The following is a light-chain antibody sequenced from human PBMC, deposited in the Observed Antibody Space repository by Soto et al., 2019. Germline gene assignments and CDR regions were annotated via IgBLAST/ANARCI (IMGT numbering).Light chain of an antibody. V-gene: IGLV1-51*01. J-gene: IGLJ1*01. CDR2: NNN. CDR1: SSNIRNNY. Sequence: QSVLTQPPSVSAAPGQKVTISCSGSSSNIRNNYVSWYQQLPGTAPKLLIYNNNKRPSGIPDRFSGSKSGTSATLGITGLQTGDEADYYCGTWDSSLSAYVFGTGTKFTVL. CDR3: GTWDSSLSAYV.